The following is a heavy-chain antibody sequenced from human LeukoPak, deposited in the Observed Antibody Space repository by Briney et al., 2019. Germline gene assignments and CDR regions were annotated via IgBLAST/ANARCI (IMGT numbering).Heavy chain of an antibody. CDR3: AKDQPIVVVPYYFDY. CDR2: ISGSGGGT. V-gene: IGHV3-23*01. CDR1: GFTFSSYA. D-gene: IGHD3-22*01. Sequence: PGGSLRLSCAASGFTFSSYAMSWVRQAPGKGLEWVSAISGSGGGTYYADSVKGRFTISRDNSKNTLYLQMNSLRAEDTAVYYCAKDQPIVVVPYYFDYWGQGTLVTVSS. J-gene: IGHJ4*02.